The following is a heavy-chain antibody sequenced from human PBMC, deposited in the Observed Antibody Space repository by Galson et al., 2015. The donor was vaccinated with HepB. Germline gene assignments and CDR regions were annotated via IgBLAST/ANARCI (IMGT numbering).Heavy chain of an antibody. CDR2: INPNSGGT. J-gene: IGHJ4*02. CDR3: AREGGYYDSSGWLVPDFDY. D-gene: IGHD3-22*01. Sequence: SVKVSCKASGYTFTGYYMHWVRQAPGQGLEWMGWINPNSGGTNYAQKFQGRVTMTRDTSISTAYIELRSLRSDDTAVYYCAREGGYYDSSGWLVPDFDYWGQGTLVTVSS. V-gene: IGHV1-2*02. CDR1: GYTFTGYY.